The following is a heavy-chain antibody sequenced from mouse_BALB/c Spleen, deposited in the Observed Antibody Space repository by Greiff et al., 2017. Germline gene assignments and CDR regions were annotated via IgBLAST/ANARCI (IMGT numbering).Heavy chain of an antibody. CDR3: ARRRNGNFDFDY. CDR2: IDPANGNT. V-gene: IGHV14-3*02. J-gene: IGHJ2*01. Sequence: VQLKQSGAELVKPGASVKLSCTASGFNIKDTYMHWVKQRPEQGLEWIGRIDPANGNTKYDPKFQGKATITADTSSNTAYLQLSSLTSEDTAVYYCARRRNGNFDFDYWGQGTTLTVSS. D-gene: IGHD2-1*01. CDR1: GFNIKDTY.